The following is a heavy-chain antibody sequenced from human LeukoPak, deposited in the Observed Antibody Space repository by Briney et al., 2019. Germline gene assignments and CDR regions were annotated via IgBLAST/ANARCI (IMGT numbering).Heavy chain of an antibody. J-gene: IGHJ3*02. Sequence: GGSLRLSCAASGFTFSDYFMSWIRQAPGKGLEWVSYISSSGSTIYYADSVKGRFTISRDNAKNSLYLQMNSLRAEDTAVYYCARDRGMTTVTPVSDAFAIWGQGTMVTVSS. CDR3: ARDRGMTTVTPVSDAFAI. V-gene: IGHV3-11*01. D-gene: IGHD4-17*01. CDR2: ISSSGSTI. CDR1: GFTFSDYF.